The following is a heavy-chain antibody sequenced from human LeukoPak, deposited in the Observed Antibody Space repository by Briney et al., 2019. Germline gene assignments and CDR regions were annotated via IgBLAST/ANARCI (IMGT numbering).Heavy chain of an antibody. CDR1: GGSFSGYY. CDR2: INHSGST. D-gene: IGHD5-12*01. V-gene: IGHV4-34*01. J-gene: IGHJ5*02. CDR3: ARGVPSPFTYSGHHPEP. Sequence: SETLSLTCAVYGGSFSGYYWSWIRQPPGKGLEWIGEINHSGSTNYNPSLKSRVTISVDTSKNQFSLKLSSVTAADTAVYYCARGVPSPFTYSGHHPEPWGQGTLVTVSS.